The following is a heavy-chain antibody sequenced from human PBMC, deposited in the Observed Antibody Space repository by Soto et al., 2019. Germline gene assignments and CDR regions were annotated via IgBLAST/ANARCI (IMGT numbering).Heavy chain of an antibody. V-gene: IGHV3-23*01. CDR1: GFTFSTYG. CDR2: ISGSGIST. J-gene: IGHJ3*02. D-gene: IGHD2-15*01. CDR3: AKSVVVAVQDAFDI. Sequence: EVQLLESGGGLAQPGGSLRLSCAASGFTFSTYGMCWVRQAPGKGLEWVSGISGSGISTYYADSVKGRFTISRDNSKSTLYLQMNSLRAEDTAIYYCAKSVVVAVQDAFDIRGQGTMVTVSS.